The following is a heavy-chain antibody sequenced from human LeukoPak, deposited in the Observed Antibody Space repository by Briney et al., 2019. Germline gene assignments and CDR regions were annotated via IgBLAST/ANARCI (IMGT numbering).Heavy chain of an antibody. CDR2: ISNSRDV. D-gene: IGHD5-18*01. V-gene: IGHV3-48*02. Sequence: GGSLRLSCAASGFTFSTYTMNWVRQAPGKGLEWVTTISNSRDVHYSDSVKGRFTISRDNARNSLYLQMNSLRDEDTAVYYCTRDGLHTAHFDYWGQGTLVTVSS. CDR3: TRDGLHTAHFDY. J-gene: IGHJ4*02. CDR1: GFTFSTYT.